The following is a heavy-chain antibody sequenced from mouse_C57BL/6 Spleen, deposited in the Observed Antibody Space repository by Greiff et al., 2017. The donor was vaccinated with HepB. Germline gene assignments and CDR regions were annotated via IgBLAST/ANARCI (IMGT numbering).Heavy chain of an antibody. J-gene: IGHJ4*01. CDR2: INPYNGGT. Sequence: EVQLQQSGPVLVKPGASVTMSCKASGYTFTDYYMNWVKQSHGKSLEWIGVINPYNGGTSYNQKFKGKATLTVDKSSSTAYMELNSLTSEDSAVYYCARSRIGYGSSFYAMDYWGQGTSVTVSS. CDR3: ARSRIGYGSSFYAMDY. V-gene: IGHV1-19*01. CDR1: GYTFTDYY. D-gene: IGHD1-1*01.